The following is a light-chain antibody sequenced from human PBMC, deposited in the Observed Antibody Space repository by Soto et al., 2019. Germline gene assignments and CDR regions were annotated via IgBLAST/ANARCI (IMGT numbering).Light chain of an antibody. CDR2: SNN. V-gene: IGLV1-47*02. J-gene: IGLJ1*01. Sequence: QSVLTQPPPASGTPGQRVTISCSGSSSNIGRNFVYWYQLFPGTALKLFFYSNNQRPSGVPDRFSGSKSGTSASLAISGLRSEDEADYYCAAWDDSLNIYVFGTGTKVTVL. CDR3: AAWDDSLNIYV. CDR1: SSNIGRNF.